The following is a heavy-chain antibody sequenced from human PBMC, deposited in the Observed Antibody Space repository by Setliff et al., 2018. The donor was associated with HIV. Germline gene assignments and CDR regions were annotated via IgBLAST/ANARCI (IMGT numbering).Heavy chain of an antibody. J-gene: IGHJ4*02. CDR2: VSPYHGTT. CDR3: TRGSGPRVVVAAPFDY. V-gene: IGHV1-18*01. D-gene: IGHD2-15*01. CDR1: GYGFTNFG. Sequence: ASVKVSCKASGYGFTNFGISWVRLAPGQGLEWMGWVSPYHGTTDYAQKFQGRVTMTADTSTRTAYLELRTLRSDDTAVYYCTRGSGPRVVVAAPFDYWARERWSPSPQ.